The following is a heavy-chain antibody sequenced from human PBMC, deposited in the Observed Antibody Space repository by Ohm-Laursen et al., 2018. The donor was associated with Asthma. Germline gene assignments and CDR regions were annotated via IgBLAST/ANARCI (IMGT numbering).Heavy chain of an antibody. CDR2: IYYSGST. CDR3: ARERAKTGAFDI. Sequence: SQTLSLTCAVSGGSISSGGYYWSWIRQHPGKGLEWIGYIYYSGSTYYNPSLKSRVTISVDTSKNQFSLKLSSVTAADTAVYYCARERAKTGAFDIWGQGTMVTVSS. J-gene: IGHJ3*02. V-gene: IGHV4-31*11. CDR1: GGSISSGGYY.